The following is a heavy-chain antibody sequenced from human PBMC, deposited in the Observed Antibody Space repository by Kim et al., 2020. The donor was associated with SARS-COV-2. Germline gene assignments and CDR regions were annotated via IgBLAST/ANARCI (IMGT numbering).Heavy chain of an antibody. CDR3: ARDTTGTSVFDY. CDR1: AFTFSDYY. Sequence: GGSLRLSCATSAFTFSDYYMSWVRQAPGKGLEWVSYISSSSSNTDYADSVKGRFTISRDNAKNSLYLQMNSLRVEDTSVYYCARDTTGTSVFDYWGQGTLVTVSS. J-gene: IGHJ4*01. CDR2: ISSSSSNT. D-gene: IGHD1-1*01. V-gene: IGHV3-11*06.